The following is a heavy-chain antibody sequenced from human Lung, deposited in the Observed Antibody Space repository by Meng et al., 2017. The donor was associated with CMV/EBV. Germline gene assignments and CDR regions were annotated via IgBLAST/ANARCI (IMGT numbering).Heavy chain of an antibody. V-gene: IGHV3-66*02. CDR1: GLTVNNNF. Sequence: SXAASGLTVNNNFLTWVRRAPGKGLEWVSVMYSGGSTYYTDSVKGRFTLSRDKSKNTLYLQMNRLRVEDTGVYYCVKDMYWDQSYHGMDVWGQGTXVTVSS. D-gene: IGHD2-8*02. CDR2: MYSGGST. CDR3: VKDMYWDQSYHGMDV. J-gene: IGHJ6*02.